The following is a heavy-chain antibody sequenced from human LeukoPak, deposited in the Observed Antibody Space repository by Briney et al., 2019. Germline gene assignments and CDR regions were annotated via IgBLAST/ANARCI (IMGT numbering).Heavy chain of an antibody. J-gene: IGHJ4*02. Sequence: PGGTLRLSCAASGFTFSSYALSWVCQAPGKELEWVSSISGGVENRYYADSVKGRFIISRDDSKNTFYLQMNSLRAEDTAVYHCAKVHDSGTYATLDYWGQGTLVTVSS. CDR3: AKVHDSGTYATLDY. CDR2: ISGGVENR. V-gene: IGHV3-23*01. CDR1: GFTFSSYA. D-gene: IGHD3-10*01.